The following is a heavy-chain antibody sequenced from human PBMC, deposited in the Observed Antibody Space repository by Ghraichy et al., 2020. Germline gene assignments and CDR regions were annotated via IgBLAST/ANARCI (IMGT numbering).Heavy chain of an antibody. CDR1: GGSMSTYSDY. V-gene: IGHV4-39*01. J-gene: IGHJ5*02. D-gene: IGHD6-6*01. Sequence: SETLSLTCTVSGGSMSTYSDYWGWIRQRPGKRFEWIGSIYNSVSTHYNPSLRSRVTISVDPSKDQFSLRLTSVTASDTSAYYCARTKTGSLSGWFDPWGPGLLFTFSS. CDR3: ARTKTGSLSGWFDP. CDR2: IYNSVST.